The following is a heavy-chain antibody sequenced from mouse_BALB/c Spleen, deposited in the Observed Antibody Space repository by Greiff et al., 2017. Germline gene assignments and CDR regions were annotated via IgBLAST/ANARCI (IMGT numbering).Heavy chain of an antibody. V-gene: IGHV7-3*02. D-gene: IGHD1-1*01. Sequence: EVMLVGSGGGLVQPGGSLKLSCATSGFTFTDYSMGWVRQPPGKELEWLGFIRNKAKGYTTEYSASVRGRFTISRDNSQSILYLQMNTLKAEDSATYYCARDPPLYYGYAMDYWGQGTSVTVSS. CDR3: ARDPPLYYGYAMDY. CDR1: GFTFTDYS. J-gene: IGHJ4*01. CDR2: IRNKAKGYTT.